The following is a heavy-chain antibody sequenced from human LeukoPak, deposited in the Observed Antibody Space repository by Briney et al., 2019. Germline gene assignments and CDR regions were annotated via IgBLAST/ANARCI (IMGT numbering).Heavy chain of an antibody. CDR1: GFTFTTYW. CDR2: IKQDGSEK. CDR3: AKWSYGSGSYYPIY. Sequence: GGSLRLSCAASGFTFTTYWMGWVRQAPGKGLEWVANIKQDGSEKYYVDSVKGRFTISRDNSKNTLYLQMNSLRAEDTAVYYCAKWSYGSGSYYPIYWGQGTLVTVSS. V-gene: IGHV3-7*03. D-gene: IGHD3-10*01. J-gene: IGHJ4*02.